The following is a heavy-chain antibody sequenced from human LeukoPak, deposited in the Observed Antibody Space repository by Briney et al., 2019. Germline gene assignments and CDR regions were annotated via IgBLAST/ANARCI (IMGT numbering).Heavy chain of an antibody. CDR3: ARDLGQWLVPTPGGAFDI. Sequence: ASVKVSCKASGYTFTSYGISWVRQAPGQGLEWMGWISAYNGNTNYAQKLQGRVTMTTDTSTSTAYMELRSLRSDDTAVYYCARDLGQWLVPTPGGAFDIWGQGTMVTVSS. CDR1: GYTFTSYG. D-gene: IGHD6-19*01. CDR2: ISAYNGNT. V-gene: IGHV1-18*01. J-gene: IGHJ3*02.